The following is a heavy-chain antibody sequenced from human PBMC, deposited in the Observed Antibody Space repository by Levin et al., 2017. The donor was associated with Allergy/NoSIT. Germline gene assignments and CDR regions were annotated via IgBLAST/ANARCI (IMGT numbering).Heavy chain of an antibody. Sequence: SETLSLTCAVSGYSISSGYYWGWIRQPPGKGLEWIGSIYHSGSTYYNPSLKSRVTISVDTSKNQFSLKLSSVTAADTAVYYCARGDDSSGYYIYYFDYWGQGTLVTVSS. CDR1: GYSISSGYY. J-gene: IGHJ4*02. D-gene: IGHD3-22*01. CDR3: ARGDDSSGYYIYYFDY. CDR2: IYHSGST. V-gene: IGHV4-38-2*01.